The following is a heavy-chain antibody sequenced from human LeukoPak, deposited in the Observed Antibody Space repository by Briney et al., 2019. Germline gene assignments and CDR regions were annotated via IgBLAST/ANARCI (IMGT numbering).Heavy chain of an antibody. CDR1: GYTFTSYG. J-gene: IGHJ5*02. D-gene: IGHD2-15*01. Sequence: ASVKVSCKASGYTFTSYGISWVRQAPGQGLEWMGWISAYSGNTNYAQKLQGRVTMTTDTSTSTAYMELRSLRSDDTAVYYCARDPVVAATGNWFDPWGQGTLVTVSS. V-gene: IGHV1-18*01. CDR2: ISAYSGNT. CDR3: ARDPVVAATGNWFDP.